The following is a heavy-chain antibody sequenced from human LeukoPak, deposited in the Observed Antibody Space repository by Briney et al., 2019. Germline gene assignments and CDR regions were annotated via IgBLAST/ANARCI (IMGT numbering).Heavy chain of an antibody. CDR1: GYTFTSYP. Sequence: APVKVSCKASGYTFTSYPINWVRQAPGQGLEWMGWINTSTGNPTYVQGFTGRFVFSLDTSVSTAYLQISSLKAEDTAVYYCARTASGNYGNFDLWGQGTLVTVSS. V-gene: IGHV7-4-1*02. CDR2: INTSTGNP. J-gene: IGHJ4*02. D-gene: IGHD1-26*01. CDR3: ARTASGNYGNFDL.